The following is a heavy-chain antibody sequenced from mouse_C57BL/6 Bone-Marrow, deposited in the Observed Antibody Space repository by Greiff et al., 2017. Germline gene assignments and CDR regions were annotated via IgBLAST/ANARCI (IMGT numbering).Heavy chain of an antibody. J-gene: IGHJ3*01. V-gene: IGHV1-26*01. D-gene: IGHD1-1*01. Sequence: EVQLQQSGPELVKPGASVKISCKASGYTFTDYYMNWVKQSHGKSLEWIGDINPNNGGTSYNQKFKGKATLTVDKSSSTAYMERRSLTSEDSAVYYCARGDYGTDAYWGQGTLVTVSA. CDR1: GYTFTDYY. CDR3: ARGDYGTDAY. CDR2: INPNNGGT.